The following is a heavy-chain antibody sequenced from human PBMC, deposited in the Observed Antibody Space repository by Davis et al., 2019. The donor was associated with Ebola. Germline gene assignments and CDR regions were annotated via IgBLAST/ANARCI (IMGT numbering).Heavy chain of an antibody. CDR1: GFTFSSYW. CDR3: AKQRGVGAIDYDY. CDR2: INSDGSST. Sequence: GESLKISCAASGFTFSSYWMHWVRQAPGMGLLWVSGINSDGSSTIYADSVEGRFTISRDNAKNTLYLQMNSLRADDTAVYYCAKQRGVGAIDYDYWGRGTVVTVSS. V-gene: IGHV3-74*01. D-gene: IGHD1-26*01. J-gene: IGHJ4*02.